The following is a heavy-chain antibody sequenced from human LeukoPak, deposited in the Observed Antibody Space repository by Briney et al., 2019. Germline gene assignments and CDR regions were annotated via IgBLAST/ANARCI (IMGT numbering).Heavy chain of an antibody. V-gene: IGHV4-59*01. CDR3: ARGVAVADMYYFDY. Sequence: SETLSLTCTVSGDSITSSYWSWIRQPPGKGLECIGYIYYTGDSAYNPSLEGRVSMSLDTSNNQFSLKLNSVTAADTAVYYCARGVAVADMYYFDYWGQGTLVTVSS. CDR1: GDSITSSY. CDR2: IYYTGDS. J-gene: IGHJ4*02. D-gene: IGHD6-19*01.